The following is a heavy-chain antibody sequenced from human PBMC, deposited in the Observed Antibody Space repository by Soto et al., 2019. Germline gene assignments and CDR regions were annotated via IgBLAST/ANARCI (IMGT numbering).Heavy chain of an antibody. CDR1: GGTFSTYA. V-gene: IGHV1-69*12. Sequence: QVQLVQSGAEVKKPESSVKVSCKAPGGTFSTYAISWVRQAPGQGLEWMGGIIPMFGPANYAQRFQDRVTITADESTNTVYMERSSLRSEDTAVYFCASGIQLWLRRINNGYSGWGQGTLVTVSS. J-gene: IGHJ4*02. CDR2: IIPMFGPA. D-gene: IGHD5-18*01. CDR3: ASGIQLWLRRINNGYSG.